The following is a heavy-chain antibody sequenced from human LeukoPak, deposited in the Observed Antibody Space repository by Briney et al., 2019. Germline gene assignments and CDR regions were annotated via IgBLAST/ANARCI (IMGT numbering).Heavy chain of an antibody. CDR3: ARDRVTTVTRYYYYYGMDV. Sequence: SETLSLTCTVSGGSIGSGGYYWSRIRQHPGKGLEWIGYIYYSGSTYYNPSLKSRVTISVDTSKNQFSLKLSSVTAADTAVYYCARDRVTTVTRYYYYYGMDVWGKGTTVTVSS. J-gene: IGHJ6*04. D-gene: IGHD4-17*01. CDR1: GGSIGSGGYY. V-gene: IGHV4-31*03. CDR2: IYYSGST.